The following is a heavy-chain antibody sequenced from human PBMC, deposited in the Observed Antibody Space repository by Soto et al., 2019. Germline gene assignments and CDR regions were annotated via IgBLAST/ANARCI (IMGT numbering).Heavy chain of an antibody. J-gene: IGHJ6*02. CDR1: GYSFTSYW. V-gene: IGHV5-10-1*01. CDR3: ARHGSSTSSFYYRYYYGMDV. D-gene: IGHD2-2*01. CDR2: IDPSDSYT. Sequence: PGESLKISCKGSGYSFTSYWISWVRQMPGKGLEWMGRIDPSDSYTNYSPSFQGHVTISADKSISTAYLQWSSLKASDTAMYYCARHGSSTSSFYYRYYYGMDVWGQGTTVTV.